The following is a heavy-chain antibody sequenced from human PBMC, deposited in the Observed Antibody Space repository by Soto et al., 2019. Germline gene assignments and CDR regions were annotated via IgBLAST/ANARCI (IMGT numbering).Heavy chain of an antibody. Sequence: SETLSLTCAVSSDSLSNGHWWSSVRHPQGKGLEWIGEIYHSGSTNYNPYLKSRVTMSVDKSKNQFSLKLSSVTAADKAVYYCARLGKTGTGFGGYCYYMDVWARGSTDTVSS. D-gene: IGHD1-7*01. J-gene: IGHJ6*03. CDR1: SDSLSNGHW. CDR3: ARLGKTGTGFGGYCYYMDV. CDR2: IYHSGST. V-gene: IGHV4-4*02.